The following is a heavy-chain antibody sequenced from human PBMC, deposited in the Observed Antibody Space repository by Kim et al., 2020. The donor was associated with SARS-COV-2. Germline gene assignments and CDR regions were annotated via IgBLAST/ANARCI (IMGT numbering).Heavy chain of an antibody. D-gene: IGHD6-19*01. V-gene: IGHV3-74*01. J-gene: IGHJ4*02. CDR3: ARDMSSGWYGGSYFDY. Sequence: SVKGRFTISRDNAKNTLYLQMNSLRAEDTAVYYCARDMSSGWYGGSYFDYWGQGTLVTVSS.